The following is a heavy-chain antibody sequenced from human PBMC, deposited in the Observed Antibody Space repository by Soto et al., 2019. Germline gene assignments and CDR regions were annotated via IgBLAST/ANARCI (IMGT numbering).Heavy chain of an antibody. CDR2: IHTGGLK. CDR3: ATWGSGSHYLDH. V-gene: IGHV3-53*04. Sequence: EVQVVQSGGGLVQPGGSLRLSCAASGFSVASTYMTWVRQAPGRGLRWVSMIHTGGLKHFADFVKGRFSLSRDTSTNTLYLEMNSLRPDGTAVYYCATWGSGSHYLDHWGQGSLVTVSS. J-gene: IGHJ4*02. D-gene: IGHD7-27*01. CDR1: GFSVASTY.